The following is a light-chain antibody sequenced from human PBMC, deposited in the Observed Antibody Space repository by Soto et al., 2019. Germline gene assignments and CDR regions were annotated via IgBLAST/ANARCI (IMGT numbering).Light chain of an antibody. V-gene: IGKV3-20*01. CDR2: GAS. CDR1: QSVSRNY. CDR3: QQYGSTPLT. Sequence: IVLTQSPGTLSLSPGERATLSCRASQSVSRNYLAWDQQKPGQAPRLLIYGASSRATGIPDRFSGSGSGTKFTLTISRREPEDFSVYYCQQYGSTPLTFGGGTKVGVK. J-gene: IGKJ4*01.